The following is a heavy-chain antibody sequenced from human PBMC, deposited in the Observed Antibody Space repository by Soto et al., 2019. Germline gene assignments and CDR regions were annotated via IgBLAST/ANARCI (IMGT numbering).Heavy chain of an antibody. J-gene: IGHJ4*02. CDR3: ARDCEARRGGYCSGGSFDY. CDR1: GYTFTSYG. Sequence: QVQLVQSGAEVKKPGASVKVSCKASGYTFTSYGISWVRQAPGQGLEWMGWISAYNGNTNYAQKLQGRVTMTTDTSTSTAYMELRSLRSDDTAVYYWARDCEARRGGYCSGGSFDYWGQGTLVTVSS. CDR2: ISAYNGNT. V-gene: IGHV1-18*01. D-gene: IGHD2-15*01.